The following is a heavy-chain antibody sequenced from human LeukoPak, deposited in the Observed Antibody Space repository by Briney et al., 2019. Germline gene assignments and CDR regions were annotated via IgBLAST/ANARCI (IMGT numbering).Heavy chain of an antibody. CDR2: ISYSGST. CDR1: GGSGSSDS. J-gene: IGHJ6*03. CDR3: ARRTRSFSYTYVDAYYYYYMDV. D-gene: IGHD5-18*01. V-gene: IGHV4-59*02. Sequence: SETLSLTCTASGGSGSSDSWSWIRQPPGQGLDWIGYISYSGSTSYNPSLKSRVTISVDPSKSQLSLKLRSVTAADTAVYYCARRTRSFSYTYVDAYYYYYMDVWCKGTTVIVS.